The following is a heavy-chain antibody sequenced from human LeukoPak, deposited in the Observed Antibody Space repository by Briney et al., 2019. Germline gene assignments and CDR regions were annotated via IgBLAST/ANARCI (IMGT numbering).Heavy chain of an antibody. CDR3: ARSRGYDYVWGSYPYY. Sequence: PGGSLRLSCAASGFTFSTFSMNWVRQAPGKGLEWVSSISGSSDYIFYADSVKGRFTISRDNAKNSLYLQMNSLRAEDTAVYYCARSRGYDYVWGSYPYYWGQGTLVTVSS. V-gene: IGHV3-21*01. D-gene: IGHD3-16*02. CDR2: ISGSSDYI. J-gene: IGHJ4*02. CDR1: GFTFSTFS.